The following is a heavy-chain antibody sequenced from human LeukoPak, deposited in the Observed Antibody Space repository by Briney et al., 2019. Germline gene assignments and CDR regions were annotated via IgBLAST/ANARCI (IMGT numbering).Heavy chain of an antibody. J-gene: IGHJ4*02. D-gene: IGHD4-11*01. Sequence: GGSLRLSCAASGVSVSASYMSWVRQAPGKGLEWVSIMFSGGGTDYADSVKGRFTISRDTSKNTVYFQLNSLRTEDTAVYYCARDPSPYYSDYGHWGQGTLVTVSS. V-gene: IGHV3-66*01. CDR2: MFSGGGT. CDR3: ARDPSPYYSDYGH. CDR1: GVSVSASY.